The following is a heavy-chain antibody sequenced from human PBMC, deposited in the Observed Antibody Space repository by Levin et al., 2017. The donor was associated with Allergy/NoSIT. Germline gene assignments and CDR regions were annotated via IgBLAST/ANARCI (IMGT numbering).Heavy chain of an antibody. V-gene: IGHV3-30-3*01. J-gene: IGHJ4*02. CDR1: GFTFSSYA. Sequence: GGSLRLSCAASGFTFSSYAMHWVRQAPGKGLEWVAVISYDGSNKYYADSVKGRFTISRDNSKNTLYLQMNSLRAEDTAVYYCAREGSSIAARGFDYWGQGTLVTVSS. CDR3: AREGSSIAARGFDY. CDR2: ISYDGSNK. D-gene: IGHD6-6*01.